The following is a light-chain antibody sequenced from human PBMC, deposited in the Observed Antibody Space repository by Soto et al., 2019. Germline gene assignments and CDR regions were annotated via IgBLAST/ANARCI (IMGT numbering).Light chain of an antibody. CDR3: QQYNNWPPWT. V-gene: IGKV3-15*01. CDR1: QSVSSN. Sequence: EIVLTQSPCTLSLSPGERATLSCRASQSVSSNYLAWYQQKPGQAPRLVIYGASTRATGIPARFSGSGSGTDFTLTISSLQSEDFAVYYCQQYNNWPPWTFGQGTKVDIK. CDR2: GAS. J-gene: IGKJ1*01.